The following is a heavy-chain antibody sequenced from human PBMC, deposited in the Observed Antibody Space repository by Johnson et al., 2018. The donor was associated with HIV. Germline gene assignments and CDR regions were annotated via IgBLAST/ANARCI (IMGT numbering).Heavy chain of an antibody. CDR1: GFTFSDHL. Sequence: VQLVESGGGLVQPGGSLRLSCGASGFTFSDHLMQWVRQAPGKGLEWVANIKQDGSEKYYMDSVRGRFTVSRDSAKNSLYLQMNSLRAEDTAVYYCAKIGQWRERLDAFDVWGQGTMVTVSS. CDR2: IKQDGSEK. D-gene: IGHD6-19*01. J-gene: IGHJ3*01. V-gene: IGHV3-7*01. CDR3: AKIGQWRERLDAFDV.